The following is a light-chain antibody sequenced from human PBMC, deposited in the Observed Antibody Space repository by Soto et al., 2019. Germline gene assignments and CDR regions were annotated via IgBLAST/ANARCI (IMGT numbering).Light chain of an antibody. J-gene: IGLJ1*01. CDR1: SSDVGRYNL. CDR2: EDT. CDR3: CSYAGNINYV. Sequence: QSALTQPASVSGSPGQSIAISCTGTSSDVGRYNLVSWYQHHPGKAPKVIIYEDTKRPSGVSNRFSGSKSGNTASLTISGLEAEDEADYYCCSYAGNINYVFGTGTKVTVL. V-gene: IGLV2-23*01.